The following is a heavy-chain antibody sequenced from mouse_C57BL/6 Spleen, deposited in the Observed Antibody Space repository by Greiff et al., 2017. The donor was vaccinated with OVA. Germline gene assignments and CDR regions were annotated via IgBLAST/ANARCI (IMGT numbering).Heavy chain of an antibody. D-gene: IGHD6-2*01. CDR2: IDPSDSYT. CDR1: GYTFTSYW. V-gene: IGHV1-69*01. J-gene: IGHJ2*01. CDR3: ARAPVFHSYFDY. Sequence: VQLQQPGAELVMPGASVKLSCKASGYTFTSYWMHWVKQRPGQGLEWIGEIDPSDSYTNYNQKFTGKSTLTVDKSSSTAYMQLSSLTSEDSAVYYCARAPVFHSYFDYWGQGATLTVSS.